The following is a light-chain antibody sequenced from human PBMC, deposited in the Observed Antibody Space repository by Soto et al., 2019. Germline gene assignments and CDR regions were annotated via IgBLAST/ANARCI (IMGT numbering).Light chain of an antibody. CDR1: SSDIGGYNY. Sequence: QSALTQPASVSGSPGQSITISCSGSSSDIGGYNYVSWYQQHPGRAPRVMIYDVNNRPSGVSDRFSGSKSGNTATLTISGLQAEDEADYYCCSYTSDNTYVFASGTKLTVL. CDR3: CSYTSDNTYV. CDR2: DVN. V-gene: IGLV2-14*03. J-gene: IGLJ1*01.